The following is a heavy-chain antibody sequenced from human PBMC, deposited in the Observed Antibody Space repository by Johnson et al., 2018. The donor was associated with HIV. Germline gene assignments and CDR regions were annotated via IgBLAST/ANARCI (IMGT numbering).Heavy chain of an antibody. Sequence: VQLVESGGGVVQPGRSLRLSCAASGFTFSSFGMHWVRQDPGKGLEWVAVISYDGSNKYYADSVKGRFTISRDNSKNTLYLQMNSLRAEDTAVYYCAKVRGDFWSGYYGGLNDAFDIWGQGTMVTVSS. D-gene: IGHD3-3*01. CDR2: ISYDGSNK. J-gene: IGHJ3*02. CDR3: AKVRGDFWSGYYGGLNDAFDI. V-gene: IGHV3-30*18. CDR1: GFTFSSFG.